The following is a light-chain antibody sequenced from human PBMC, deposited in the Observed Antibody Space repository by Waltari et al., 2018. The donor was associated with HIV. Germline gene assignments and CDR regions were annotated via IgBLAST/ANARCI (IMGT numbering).Light chain of an antibody. Sequence: PPSTSGTPGQTVTIPCSGSSSNIGDNYVSWYQQLPGTAPKLLIYRNSQRPSGVRDRFSGSKSGTSASLAINDLRSEDEAEYHCAAWDDSLSGWVFGGGTNLTVL. V-gene: IGLV1-47*01. CDR1: SSNIGDNY. J-gene: IGLJ3*02. CDR2: RNS. CDR3: AAWDDSLSGWV.